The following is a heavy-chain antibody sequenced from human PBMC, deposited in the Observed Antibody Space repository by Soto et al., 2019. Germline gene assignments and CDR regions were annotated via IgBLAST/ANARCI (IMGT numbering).Heavy chain of an antibody. CDR2: IYYSGST. Sequence: QVQLQESGPGLVKPSQTLSLTCTVSGGSISSGDYYWSWIRQPPGKGLEWIGYIYYSGSTYYNPSINSRVTISVDTTKNQFSLKLSSVTAADTAVYYCARGAVGAPVDYWGQGTLVTVSS. D-gene: IGHD1-26*01. CDR1: GGSISSGDYY. CDR3: ARGAVGAPVDY. J-gene: IGHJ4*02. V-gene: IGHV4-30-4*01.